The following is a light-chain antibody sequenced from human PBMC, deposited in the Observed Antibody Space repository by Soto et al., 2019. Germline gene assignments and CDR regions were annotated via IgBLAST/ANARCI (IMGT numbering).Light chain of an antibody. Sequence: DIVMTQSPDSLAVSLGARATFSCKSSQTVLDSSNNKHYLAWYQQKPGQPPKQLIYCPSTRYSGVPDRFSGSGSGTDFTLTINSLQAEDVAVYYYQQYFDTPRTFGQGTKVEIK. CDR1: QTVLDSSNNKHY. J-gene: IGKJ1*01. CDR2: CPS. V-gene: IGKV4-1*01. CDR3: QQYFDTPRT.